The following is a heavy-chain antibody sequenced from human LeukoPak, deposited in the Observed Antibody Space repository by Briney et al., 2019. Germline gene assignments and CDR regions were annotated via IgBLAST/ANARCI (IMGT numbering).Heavy chain of an antibody. CDR3: ARDPFTSGDYYDSSGYSGY. J-gene: IGHJ4*02. CDR1: GFTFSSFS. Sequence: PGGSLRLSCAASGFTFSSFSMNWVRQAPGEGLGWGSFISSSSSYIYYADSVKGRFTISRDNAKNSLYLQMNSLRAEDTAVYYCARDPFTSGDYYDSSGYSGYWGQGTLVTVSS. CDR2: ISSSSSYI. D-gene: IGHD3-22*01. V-gene: IGHV3-21*01.